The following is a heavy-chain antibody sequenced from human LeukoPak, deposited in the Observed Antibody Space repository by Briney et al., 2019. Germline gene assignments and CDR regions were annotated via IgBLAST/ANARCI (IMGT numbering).Heavy chain of an antibody. V-gene: IGHV3-23*01. CDR2: IDTKGTRT. J-gene: IGHJ4*02. Sequence: GGSLRLSCAAAGFILSNSAMTWVRQAPGKGLQWVSGIDTKGTRTYYADSVKGRFSISRDNSKNTLFLQMNSLRVEDTTVYYCVKEVVATIPPLWGQGILVTVSS. CDR1: GFILSNSA. D-gene: IGHD5-12*01. CDR3: VKEVVATIPPL.